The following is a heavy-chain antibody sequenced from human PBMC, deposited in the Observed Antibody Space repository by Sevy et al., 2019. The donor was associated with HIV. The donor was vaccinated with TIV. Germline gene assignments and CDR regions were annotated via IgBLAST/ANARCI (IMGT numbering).Heavy chain of an antibody. CDR2: ISSSSSYI. D-gene: IGHD6-13*01. CDR1: GSTFSSYS. Sequence: GGSLRLSCAASGSTFSSYSMNWVRQAPGKGLEWVSSISSSSSYIYYADSVKGRFTISRDNAKNSLYLQMNSLRAEDTAVYYCASGGEQLGFDPWGQGTLVTVSS. V-gene: IGHV3-21*01. J-gene: IGHJ5*02. CDR3: ASGGEQLGFDP.